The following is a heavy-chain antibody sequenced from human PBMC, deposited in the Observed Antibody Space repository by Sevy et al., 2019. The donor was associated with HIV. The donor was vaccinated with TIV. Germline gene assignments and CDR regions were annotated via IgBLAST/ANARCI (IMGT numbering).Heavy chain of an antibody. Sequence: GESLKISCAASGFTFSSYAMHWVRQAPGKGLEWVAVISYDGSNKYYADSVKGRFTIYRDNSKNTLYLQMNSLRAEDTAVYYCARVPGDGLDYWGQGTLVTVSS. CDR2: ISYDGSNK. J-gene: IGHJ4*02. CDR1: GFTFSSYA. D-gene: IGHD3-10*01. V-gene: IGHV3-30*04. CDR3: ARVPGDGLDY.